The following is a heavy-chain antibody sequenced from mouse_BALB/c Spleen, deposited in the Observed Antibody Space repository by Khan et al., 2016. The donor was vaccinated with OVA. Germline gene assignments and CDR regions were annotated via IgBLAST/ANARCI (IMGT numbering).Heavy chain of an antibody. Sequence: VQLQQSGAELVRPGASVKLSCKASGYTFTSFWMNWVTERPGQGLEWIGMIDPSDSETHYNQMFKDKATLTVDKSSSTAYMQLSGLTSEDSAVXYCARGGYGTSFAYWGQGTLVTVSA. CDR3: ARGGYGTSFAY. D-gene: IGHD2-10*02. CDR1: GYTFTSFW. V-gene: IGHV1-61*01. J-gene: IGHJ3*01. CDR2: IDPSDSET.